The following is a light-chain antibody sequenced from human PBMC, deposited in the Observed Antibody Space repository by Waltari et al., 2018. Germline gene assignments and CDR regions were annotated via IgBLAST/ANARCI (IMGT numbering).Light chain of an antibody. Sequence: EIVMTQSPATLSVSPGETATLSCRASQSVSSNVAWYQKKPGQAPRLLIYDASTRATSIPARIRGSGSGTEFTLTISSLQSEDFAVYYCQQYNRWPPITVGQGTRLEIK. J-gene: IGKJ5*01. CDR1: QSVSSN. CDR3: QQYNRWPPIT. V-gene: IGKV3-15*01. CDR2: DAS.